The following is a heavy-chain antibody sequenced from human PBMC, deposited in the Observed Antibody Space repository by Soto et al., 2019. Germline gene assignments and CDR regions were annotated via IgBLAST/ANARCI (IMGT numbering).Heavy chain of an antibody. Sequence: EVQFLESGGGLVQPGGSLRLSCAASGFTFSIYAMSWVRRAPGKGLEWVSSISGSGGSTYYADSVKGRFTISRDNSKNTLYLEMNSVRAEDTAVYYCARDDAYYDILTAFYFDYWGQGTLVAVSS. J-gene: IGHJ4*02. CDR3: ARDDAYYDILTAFYFDY. CDR1: GFTFSIYA. D-gene: IGHD3-9*01. V-gene: IGHV3-23*01. CDR2: ISGSGGST.